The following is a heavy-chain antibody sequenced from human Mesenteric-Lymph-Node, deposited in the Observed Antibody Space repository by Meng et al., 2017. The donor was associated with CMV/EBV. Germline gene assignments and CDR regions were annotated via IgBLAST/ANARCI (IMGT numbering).Heavy chain of an antibody. Sequence: GESLKISCTASGFTFGDYAMSWVRQAPGKGLEWVGFIRSKAYGGTTEYAASVKGRFTISRDGSKSIAYLQMNSLKTEDTAVYYCTRDVDIVVVPAAIYYYGMDVWGQGTTVTVSS. V-gene: IGHV3-49*04. D-gene: IGHD2-2*01. CDR2: IRSKAYGGTT. CDR1: GFTFGDYA. CDR3: TRDVDIVVVPAAIYYYGMDV. J-gene: IGHJ6*02.